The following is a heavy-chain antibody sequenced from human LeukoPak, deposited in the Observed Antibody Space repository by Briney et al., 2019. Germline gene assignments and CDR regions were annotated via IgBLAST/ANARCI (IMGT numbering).Heavy chain of an antibody. CDR2: ISSSGSTV. D-gene: IGHD2-2*01. Sequence: RLGGSLRLSCAASGFTFSSYEVNWVRQAPGKGLEWVLYISSSGSTVYYADSVKGRFTISRDNAKNSLYLQMNSLRAEDTAVYYCARAPLGYCSSTSCCFDYWGQGTLVTVSS. CDR1: GFTFSSYE. J-gene: IGHJ4*02. V-gene: IGHV3-48*03. CDR3: ARAPLGYCSSTSCCFDY.